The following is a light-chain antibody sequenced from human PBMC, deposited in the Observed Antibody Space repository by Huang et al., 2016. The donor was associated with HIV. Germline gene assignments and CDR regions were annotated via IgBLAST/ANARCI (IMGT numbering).Light chain of an antibody. CDR2: WAS. CDR1: QRVLSPSNNRNH. Sequence: DIVMTQSPDSLAVSLGERATINCVSSQRVLSPSNNRNHLAWYHQKPRQPPKLLIYWASTRESGVPDRFRGSGSATDFTLTIDNLQSEDVALYFCQQYYSIPGFGQGTYVEV. CDR3: QQYYSIPG. J-gene: IGKJ2*03. V-gene: IGKV4-1*01.